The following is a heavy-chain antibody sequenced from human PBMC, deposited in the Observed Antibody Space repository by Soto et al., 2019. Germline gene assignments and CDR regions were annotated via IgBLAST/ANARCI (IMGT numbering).Heavy chain of an antibody. CDR1: GGSISSGGYS. D-gene: IGHD5-12*01. CDR3: AAGGGLPRYY. CDR2: IYHSGST. V-gene: IGHV4-30-2*01. Sequence: QLQLQESGSGLVKPSQTLSLTCAVSGGSISSGGYSWSWIRQPPGKGLEWIGYIYHSGSTYSNPFLKRRVTISVDRAKNQFALKLSSVTAAATAVYYCAAGGGLPRYYWGQGTLVTVSS. J-gene: IGHJ4*02.